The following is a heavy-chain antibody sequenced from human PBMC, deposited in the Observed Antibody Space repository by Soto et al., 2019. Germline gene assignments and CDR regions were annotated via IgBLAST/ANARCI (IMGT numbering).Heavy chain of an antibody. V-gene: IGHV3-15*07. D-gene: IGHD1-20*01. CDR2: IKSKTDGGTT. CDR3: TASYNWNGHNWFDP. J-gene: IGHJ5*02. CDR1: GFTFSNAW. Sequence: GGSLRLSCAASGFTFSNAWMNWVRQAPGKGLEWVGRIKSKTDGGTTDYAAPVKGRFTISRDDSKNTLYLQMNSLKTEDTAVYYCTASYNWNGHNWFDPWGQGTLVTVSS.